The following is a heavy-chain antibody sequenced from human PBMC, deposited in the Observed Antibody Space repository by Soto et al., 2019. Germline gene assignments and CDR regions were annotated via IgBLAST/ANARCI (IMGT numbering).Heavy chain of an antibody. Sequence: SLKVSCKASGGTFSSYAISWVRQAPGQGLEWMGGIIPIFGTANYAQKFQGRVTITADESTSTAYMELSSLRSEDTAVYYCAKGGQLGRGTAPTLHWFDRWGQGTLVNVSP. CDR1: GGTFSSYA. CDR2: IIPIFGTA. J-gene: IGHJ5*02. CDR3: AKGGQLGRGTAPTLHWFDR. D-gene: IGHD1-1*01. V-gene: IGHV1-69*13.